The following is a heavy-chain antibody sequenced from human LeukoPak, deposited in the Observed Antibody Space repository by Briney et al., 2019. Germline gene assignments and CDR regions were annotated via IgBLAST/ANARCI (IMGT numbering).Heavy chain of an antibody. CDR2: IRSKANSYAT. V-gene: IGHV3-73*01. CDR3: TRYGDYPFDY. Sequence: PGGSLRLSCEASGLSLSNYPMHWVRQASGKGLEWVGRIRSKANSYATAYAASVKGRFTISGDDSKNTAYLQMNSLKTEDTAVYYCTRYGDYPFDYWGQGTLVTVSS. CDR1: GLSLSNYP. J-gene: IGHJ4*02. D-gene: IGHD2-21*01.